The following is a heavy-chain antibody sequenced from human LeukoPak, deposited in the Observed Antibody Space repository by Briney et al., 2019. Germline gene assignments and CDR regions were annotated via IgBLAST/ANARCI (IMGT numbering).Heavy chain of an antibody. CDR2: ISHTGGT. J-gene: IGHJ3*01. D-gene: IGHD2-2*01. CDR3: AKDHIAIGSAAKKDALDF. V-gene: IGHV4-30-2*01. Sequence: SETLSLTCTVSGGSISDADYYWTWIRQPPGGGLEWIGYISHTGGTYYNSSLLSRVTISVDRSKNQFSLTLGSVTAADTAVYFCAKDHIAIGSAAKKDALDFWGQGTAVTVSS. CDR1: GGSISDADYY.